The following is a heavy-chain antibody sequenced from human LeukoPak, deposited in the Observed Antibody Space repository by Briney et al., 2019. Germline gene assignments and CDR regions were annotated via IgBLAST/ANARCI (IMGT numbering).Heavy chain of an antibody. D-gene: IGHD2-8*01. V-gene: IGHV3-23*01. CDR2: ISGSGGST. CDR1: GFTFSSYA. J-gene: IGHJ4*02. CDR3: AKPLEDIVLMVYASDY. Sequence: PGGSLRLSCAASGFTFSSYAMSWVRQAPGKGLEWVSAISGSGGSTYYADSVKGRFTISRDNSKNTLYLQMNSLRAEGTAVYYCAKPLEDIVLMVYASDYWGQGTLVTVSS.